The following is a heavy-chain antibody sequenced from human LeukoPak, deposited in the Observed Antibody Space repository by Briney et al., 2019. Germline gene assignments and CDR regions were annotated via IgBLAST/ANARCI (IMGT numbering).Heavy chain of an antibody. CDR1: GDSLSSHY. J-gene: IGHJ3*02. V-gene: IGHV4-59*11. CDR3: ARGPFARGDI. D-gene: IGHD3-10*01. Sequence: SETLSLTCTVSGDSLSSHYWSWIRQPPGKGLEWIGYIYSSGSTNYNPSLKSRVTISVDRSKNQFSLKLSSVTAADTAFYYCARGPFARGDIWGQGTMVTVSS. CDR2: IYSSGST.